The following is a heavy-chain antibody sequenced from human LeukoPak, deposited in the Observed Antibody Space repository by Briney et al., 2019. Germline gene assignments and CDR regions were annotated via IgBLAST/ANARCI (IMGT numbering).Heavy chain of an antibody. J-gene: IGHJ6*02. CDR3: ARGVSRDESMRYYYGMDV. CDR1: GYTFTSYG. V-gene: IGHV1-18*01. D-gene: IGHD5/OR15-5a*01. CDR2: ISAYNGNT. Sequence: GASVKVSCKASGYTFTSYGISWVRQAPGQGLEWMGWISAYNGNTNYAQKLQGRVTMTTDTSTSTAYMELRSLRSDDTAVYYCARGVSRDESMRYYYGMDVWGQGTTVTVSS.